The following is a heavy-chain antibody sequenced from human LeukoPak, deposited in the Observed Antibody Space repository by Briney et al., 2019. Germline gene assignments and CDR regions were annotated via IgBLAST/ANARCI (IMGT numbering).Heavy chain of an antibody. J-gene: IGHJ4*02. CDR1: GYTFTSYY. D-gene: IGHD6-19*01. Sequence: ASVKVFCKASGYTFTSYYMYWVRQAPGQGLEWMGIINPSGGSTNYAQKFQGRVTVTRDTSTSTVYMELSRLRSDDTAVYYCAGRYSSGWYDYWGQGTLVTVSS. CDR3: AGRYSSGWYDY. CDR2: INPSGGST. V-gene: IGHV1-46*01.